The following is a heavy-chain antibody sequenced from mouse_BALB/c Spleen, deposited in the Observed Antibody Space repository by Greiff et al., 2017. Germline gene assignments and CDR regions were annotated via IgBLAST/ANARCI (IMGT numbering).Heavy chain of an antibody. D-gene: IGHD1-1*01. CDR3: ARNEYYGSRAWFAY. CDR2: IWAGGST. V-gene: IGHV2-9*02. J-gene: IGHJ3*01. CDR1: GFSLTSYG. Sequence: QVQLKESGPGLVAPSQSLSITCTVSGFSLTSYGVHWVRQPPGKGLEWLGVIWAGGSTNYNSALMSRLSISKDNSKSQVFCKMNSLQANDTSIYYCARNEYYGSRAWFAYWGQGTLVTVSA.